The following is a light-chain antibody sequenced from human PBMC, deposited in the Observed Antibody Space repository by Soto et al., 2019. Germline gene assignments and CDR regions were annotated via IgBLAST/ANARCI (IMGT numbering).Light chain of an antibody. CDR1: NSDVGSYNL. CDR3: FSYAGDSVYV. CDR2: EVT. Sequence: QSALTQPASVSGSPRQTITSSCTGTNSDVGSYNLVSWFQQHPGKAPKLVIYEVTKRPSGVSDRFSGSKSGNTASLTISGLQAEDEADYYCFSYAGDSVYVFGTGTKVTVL. J-gene: IGLJ1*01. V-gene: IGLV2-23*02.